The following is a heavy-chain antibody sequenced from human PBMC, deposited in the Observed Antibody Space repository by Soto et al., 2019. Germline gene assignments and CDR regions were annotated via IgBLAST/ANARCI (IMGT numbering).Heavy chain of an antibody. CDR1: GFTFSSYT. CDR3: ATEPPGAGAFNI. J-gene: IGHJ3*02. D-gene: IGHD3-10*01. Sequence: EMQLVESGGGLVKPGGSLRLSCAASGFTFSSYTLNWVRQTPGKGLEWVASTTNNSNYIYYADSVEGRFTISRDNAKSSLYLHMNSLRAEDTAAYFCATEPPGAGAFNIWGQGTLVTVSS. V-gene: IGHV3-21*06. CDR2: TTNNSNYI.